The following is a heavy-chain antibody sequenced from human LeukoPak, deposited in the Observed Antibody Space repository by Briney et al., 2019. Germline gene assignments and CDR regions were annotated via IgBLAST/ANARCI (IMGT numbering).Heavy chain of an antibody. Sequence: GASVKVSCKTSGYTFTNYGITWVRQAPGQGLEWVGWISANDGYAKYAQKVQGRVTMTTDTPTSTAYMELRSLTSDDTAVYSCARAPPGFTLGPGVYWGQGTLVTVSA. D-gene: IGHD1-14*01. CDR1: GYTFTNYG. V-gene: IGHV1-18*01. CDR3: ARAPPGFTLGPGVY. CDR2: ISANDGYA. J-gene: IGHJ4*02.